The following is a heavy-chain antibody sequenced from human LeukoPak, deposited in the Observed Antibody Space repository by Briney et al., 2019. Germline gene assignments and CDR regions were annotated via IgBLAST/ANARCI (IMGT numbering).Heavy chain of an antibody. CDR2: IYKSGST. D-gene: IGHD5-12*01. V-gene: IGHV4-4*07. CDR3: ARSGSAATINYYMDV. J-gene: IGHJ6*03. Sequence: SETLSLTCSVSGGSISSYYWSWIRQPAGKGLEWIGHIYKSGSTNYNPSLKSRVTMSVDTSKIQFYLRLSSVTAADTAVYYCARSGSAATINYYMDVWGKGTTVTVS. CDR1: GGSISSYY.